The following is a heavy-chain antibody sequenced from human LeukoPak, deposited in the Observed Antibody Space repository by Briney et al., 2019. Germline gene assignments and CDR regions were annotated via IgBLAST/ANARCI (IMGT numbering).Heavy chain of an antibody. V-gene: IGHV3-21*01. CDR2: ISSSSSYI. CDR3: ASANSSSWYYFDY. CDR1: GFTVSSNY. J-gene: IGHJ4*02. Sequence: PGGSLRLSCAASGFTVSSNYMSWVRQAPGKGLEWVSSISSSSSYIYYADSVKGRFTISRDNAKNSLYLQMNSLRAEDTAVYYCASANSSSWYYFDYWGQGTLVTVSS. D-gene: IGHD6-13*01.